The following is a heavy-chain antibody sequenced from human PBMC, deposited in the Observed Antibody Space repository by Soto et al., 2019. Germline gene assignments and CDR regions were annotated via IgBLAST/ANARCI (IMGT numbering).Heavy chain of an antibody. CDR3: AKDGRGSGSHYNSFGY. V-gene: IGHV3-53*01. CDR1: GFTVGNNY. J-gene: IGHJ4*02. CDR2: IYSTGTT. D-gene: IGHD3-10*01. Sequence: EVPLVESGGGLIQPGGSLKLSCAASGFTVGNNYMSWVRQAPGKGLEWVSLIYSTGTTKYADSVKGRFTVSRDNAKNTLYLQMNSLRYEDTAVYYCAKDGRGSGSHYNSFGYWGQGTLVTVSS.